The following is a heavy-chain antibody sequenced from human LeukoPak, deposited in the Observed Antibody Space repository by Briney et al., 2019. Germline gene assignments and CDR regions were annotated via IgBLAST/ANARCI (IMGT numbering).Heavy chain of an antibody. D-gene: IGHD3-22*01. J-gene: IGHJ4*02. CDR1: GFTFSSYA. V-gene: IGHV3-30-3*01. CDR2: ISYDGSNK. Sequence: GGSLRLSCAASGFTFSSYAMHWVRQAPVKGLEWVAVISYDGSNKYYADSVKGRFTISRDNSKNTLYLQMNSLRAEDTAVYYCARVYYSDSSGFDYWGQGTLVTVSS. CDR3: ARVYYSDSSGFDY.